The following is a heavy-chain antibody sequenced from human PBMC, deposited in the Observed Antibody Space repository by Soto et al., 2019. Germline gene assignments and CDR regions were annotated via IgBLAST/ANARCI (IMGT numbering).Heavy chain of an antibody. CDR1: GFTFSSYG. D-gene: IGHD2-15*01. J-gene: IGHJ6*02. CDR3: AKDGVIVVVVAATPRYGMDV. CDR2: ISYDGSNK. Sequence: PGGSLRLSCAASGFTFSSYGMHWVRQAPGKGLEWVAVISYDGSNKYYADSVKGRFTISRDNSKNTLYLQMNSLRAEDTAVYYCAKDGVIVVVVAATPRYGMDVWGRGTTVTVSS. V-gene: IGHV3-30*18.